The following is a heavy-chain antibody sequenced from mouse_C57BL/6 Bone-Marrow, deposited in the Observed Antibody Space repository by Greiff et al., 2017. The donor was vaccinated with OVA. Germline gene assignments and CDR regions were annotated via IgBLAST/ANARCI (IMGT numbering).Heavy chain of an antibody. CDR2: INPSTGGT. D-gene: IGHD4-1*01. CDR3: ARGGTSPFAY. CDR1: GYSFTGYY. Sequence: VQLQQSGPELVKPGASVKISCKASGYSFTGYYMNWVKQSPAKSLEWIGEINPSTGGTTYNQKFKAKATLTVDKSSSTAYMQLKSLTSEDSAVYDCARGGTSPFAYWGQGTLVTVSA. V-gene: IGHV1-42*01. J-gene: IGHJ3*01.